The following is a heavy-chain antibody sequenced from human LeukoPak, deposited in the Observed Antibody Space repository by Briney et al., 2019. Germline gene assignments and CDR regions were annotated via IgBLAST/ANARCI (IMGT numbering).Heavy chain of an antibody. D-gene: IGHD2-21*01. CDR3: SMLDQLLDPVAPFDH. CDR1: GFTFSDAW. J-gene: IGHJ4*02. V-gene: IGHV3-15*01. CDR2: IKSKSDGGTT. Sequence: GGSLKLSCAASGFTFSDAWMSWVRQAPGKGLEWVGRIKSKSDGGTTDYAEPVKGRFTISRDDSKKMVHLQMNSLKTEDTAVYYCSMLDQLLDPVAPFDHWGQGTRVTVSS.